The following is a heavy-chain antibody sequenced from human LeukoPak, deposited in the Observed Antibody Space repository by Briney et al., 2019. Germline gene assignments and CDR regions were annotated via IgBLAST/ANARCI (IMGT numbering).Heavy chain of an antibody. D-gene: IGHD6-19*01. CDR1: GFTFSNYA. Sequence: GGSLRLSCAASGFTFSNYAMTWVRQAPGKGLEWVSSFSGSGTNTYYADSVKGRFTISRDNSKNTLYLQMSSLRVEDTAIFYCAKASGSGWYRPLDQWGQGTLVTASS. V-gene: IGHV3-23*01. CDR2: FSGSGTNT. CDR3: AKASGSGWYRPLDQ. J-gene: IGHJ4*02.